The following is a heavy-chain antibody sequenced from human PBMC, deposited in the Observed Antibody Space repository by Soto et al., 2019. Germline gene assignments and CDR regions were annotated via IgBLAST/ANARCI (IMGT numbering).Heavy chain of an antibody. V-gene: IGHV1-69*08. J-gene: IGHJ3*02. CDR1: GGTFSSYT. Sequence: QVQLVQSGAEAKKPGSSVKVSCKASGGTFSSYTISWVRQAPGQGLEWMGRIIPILGIANYAQKFQGRVTXTXXKSTSTAYMEQRSLRSEDTAVYYCARDENDDAFDIWGQGTMVTVSS. CDR3: ARDENDDAFDI. CDR2: IIPILGIA. D-gene: IGHD1-1*01.